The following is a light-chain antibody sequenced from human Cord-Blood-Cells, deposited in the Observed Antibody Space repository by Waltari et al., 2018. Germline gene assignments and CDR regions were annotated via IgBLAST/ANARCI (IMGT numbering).Light chain of an antibody. CDR3: QQYNNWPPIT. CDR1: QSVSSN. V-gene: IGKV3-15*01. J-gene: IGKJ5*01. CDR2: GAS. Sequence: LSVSPGERATLSCRASQSVSSNLAWYQQKPGQAPRLLIYGASTRATGIPARFSGSGSGTEFTPTISSLQSEDFAVYYCQQYNNWPPITFGQGTRLEIK.